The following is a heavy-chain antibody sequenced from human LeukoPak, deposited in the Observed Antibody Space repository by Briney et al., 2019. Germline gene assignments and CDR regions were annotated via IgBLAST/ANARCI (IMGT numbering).Heavy chain of an antibody. V-gene: IGHV4-4*07. CDR2: IYTSGST. CDR3: ARGNLWFGEFDY. D-gene: IGHD3-10*01. Sequence: PSETLSLTCTVSGGSISSYYWSWVRQPAGKGLEGIGRIYTSGSTNYNPSLKSRVTISVDTSKNQFSLKLSSVTAADTAVYYCARGNLWFGEFDYWGQGTLVTVSS. CDR1: GGSISSYY. J-gene: IGHJ4*02.